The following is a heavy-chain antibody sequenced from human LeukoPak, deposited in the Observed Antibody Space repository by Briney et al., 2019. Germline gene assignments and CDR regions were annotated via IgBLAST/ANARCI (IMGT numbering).Heavy chain of an antibody. CDR2: IYYSGST. D-gene: IGHD3-10*01. J-gene: IGHJ6*03. CDR3: AREGDYYGSSYMDV. V-gene: IGHV4-59*12. Sequence: PSETLSLTCTVSGGSISNYYWSWIRQPPGKGLEWIGYIYYSGSTYYNPSLKSRVTISVDTSKNQFSLKLSSVTAADTAVYYCAREGDYYGSSYMDVWGKGTTVTVSS. CDR1: GGSISNYY.